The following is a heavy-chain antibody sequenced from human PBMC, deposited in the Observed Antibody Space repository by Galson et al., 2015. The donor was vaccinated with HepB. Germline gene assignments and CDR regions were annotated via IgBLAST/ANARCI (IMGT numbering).Heavy chain of an antibody. Sequence: SLRLSCAASGFTFSSYGMHWVRQAPGKGLEWVAVIWYDGSNKYYADSVKGRFTISRDNSKNTLYLQMNSLRAEDTAVYYCARDQGDSSGLGFDYWGQGTLVTVSS. CDR2: IWYDGSNK. CDR3: ARDQGDSSGLGFDY. V-gene: IGHV3-33*01. J-gene: IGHJ4*02. CDR1: GFTFSSYG. D-gene: IGHD3-22*01.